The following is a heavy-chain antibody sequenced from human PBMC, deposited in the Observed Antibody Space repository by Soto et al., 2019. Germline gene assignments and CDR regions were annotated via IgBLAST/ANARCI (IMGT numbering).Heavy chain of an antibody. D-gene: IGHD3-22*01. J-gene: IGHJ4*02. Sequence: PGGSLRLSCAASGFTFSWYGMSWVRQAPGKGLEWVANIKEDGSEKYYVDSVKGRFTISRDNAKNSLSLQMNSLRVEDTAVYYCARDYYGYWGQGTLVTVPS. V-gene: IGHV3-7*04. CDR3: ARDYYGY. CDR1: GFTFSWYG. CDR2: IKEDGSEK.